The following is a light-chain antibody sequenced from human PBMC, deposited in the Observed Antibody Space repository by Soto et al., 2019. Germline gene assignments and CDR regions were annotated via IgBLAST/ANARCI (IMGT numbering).Light chain of an antibody. CDR3: QHYGSTPWT. Sequence: VVLTQSPATLSLSLGESATLSCRASHSVGSNLAWYQQKRGQAPRLLIYDATERATGIPARFTGSRSGTDFTLSISRLEPEDVAVYYCQHYGSTPWTFGQGTKVEIK. V-gene: IGKV3-20*01. CDR2: DAT. J-gene: IGKJ1*01. CDR1: HSVGSN.